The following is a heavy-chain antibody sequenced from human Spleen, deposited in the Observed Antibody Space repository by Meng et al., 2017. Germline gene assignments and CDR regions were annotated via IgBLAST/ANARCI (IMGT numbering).Heavy chain of an antibody. Sequence: SETLSLTCAVYGGSFRSYYWSWIRQPPGKGLEWIGEINPSGSANYNPSLKSRVTISVDTSKNQFSLKLRSVTAADTAVYYCARDRGFFLNDAFDIWGQGTMVTVSS. J-gene: IGHJ3*02. CDR3: ARDRGFFLNDAFDI. D-gene: IGHD3-10*01. CDR2: INPSGSA. V-gene: IGHV4-34*01. CDR1: GGSFRSYY.